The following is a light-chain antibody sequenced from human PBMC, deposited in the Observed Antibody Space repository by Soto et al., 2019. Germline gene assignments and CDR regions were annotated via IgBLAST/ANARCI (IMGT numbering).Light chain of an antibody. CDR2: ANN. J-gene: IGLJ2*01. Sequence: QSVLTQPPSVSGTPGQRVSISCSGSRSNIGINAVDWYHQLPGTAPKVLIYANNQRPSGVPDRFSGSKSGTSASPAINGLQSDDEAHYYCAAWDDSLNGLVFGGGTKLTVL. CDR1: RSNIGINA. V-gene: IGLV1-44*01. CDR3: AAWDDSLNGLV.